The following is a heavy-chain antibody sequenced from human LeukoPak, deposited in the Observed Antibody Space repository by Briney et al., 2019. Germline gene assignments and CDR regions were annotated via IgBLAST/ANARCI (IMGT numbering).Heavy chain of an antibody. CDR1: GFTFSSYD. CDR2: IGTAGDT. CDR3: ARGGSSSWDPLDY. J-gene: IGHJ4*02. V-gene: IGHV3-13*01. D-gene: IGHD6-13*01. Sequence: GGSLRLSCAASGFTFSSYDMHWVRQAAGKGLEWVSAIGTAGDTYYPGSVKGRFTISRENAKNSLYLQMNSLRAADTAVYYCARGGSSSWDPLDYWGQGTLVTVSS.